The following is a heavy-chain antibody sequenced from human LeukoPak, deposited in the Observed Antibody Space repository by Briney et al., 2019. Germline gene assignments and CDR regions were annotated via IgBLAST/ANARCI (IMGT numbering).Heavy chain of an antibody. D-gene: IGHD2-2*01. CDR1: GYSISSGYY. J-gene: IGHJ3*02. CDR3: ARHGGYCSSTSCYAHGAFDI. V-gene: IGHV4-38-2*01. Sequence: SETLSLTCAVSGYSISSGYYWGWIRQPPGKGLEWIGSIYHSGSTYYNPSLKSRVTISVDTSKNQIPLKLSSVTAADTAVYYCARHGGYCSSTSCYAHGAFDIWGQGTMVTVSS. CDR2: IYHSGST.